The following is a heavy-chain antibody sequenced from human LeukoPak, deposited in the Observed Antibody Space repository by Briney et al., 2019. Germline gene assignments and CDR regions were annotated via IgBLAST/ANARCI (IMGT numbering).Heavy chain of an antibody. CDR2: INHSGST. CDR3: ARGGAAAGNGDFDY. D-gene: IGHD6-13*01. CDR1: GGSFSGYY. Sequence: PSETLSLTCAVYGGSFSGYYWSWIRQPPGKGLEWIGEINHSGSTNYNPSLKSRVTIPVDTSKNQFSLKLSSVTAADTAVYYCARGGAAAGNGDFDYWGQGTLVTVSS. V-gene: IGHV4-34*01. J-gene: IGHJ4*02.